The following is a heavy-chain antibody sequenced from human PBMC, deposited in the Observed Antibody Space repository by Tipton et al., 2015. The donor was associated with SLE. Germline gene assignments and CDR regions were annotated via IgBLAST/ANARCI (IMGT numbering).Heavy chain of an antibody. CDR2: IHYSGST. D-gene: IGHD6-6*01. J-gene: IGHJ3*02. Sequence: TLSLTCTVSGGSIISTFYYWGWIRQTPVKGLEWIGSIHYSGSTHYSPSLTSRVIISVDTSKNQFSLRLSSVTAADTAVYYCARDPRGPYSSSSGDAFDIWGQGTMVTVSS. V-gene: IGHV4-39*07. CDR1: GGSIISTFYY. CDR3: ARDPRGPYSSSSGDAFDI.